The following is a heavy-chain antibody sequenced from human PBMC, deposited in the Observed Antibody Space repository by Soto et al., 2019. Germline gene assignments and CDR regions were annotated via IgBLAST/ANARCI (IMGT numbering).Heavy chain of an antibody. CDR2: IATYNTNR. Sequence: HLVQSGPEVKKPGASVTVSCKTSGDTFTNFGLSWVRQAPGQGLEWMGWIATYNTNRNYAQKFQGRLTLTTDTSTSTAYMELKSLGYDDTAVYYCARVLRGVVSWFDPWGQGTLVTVSS. CDR1: GDTFTNFG. V-gene: IGHV1-18*01. D-gene: IGHD3-10*01. CDR3: ARVLRGVVSWFDP. J-gene: IGHJ5*02.